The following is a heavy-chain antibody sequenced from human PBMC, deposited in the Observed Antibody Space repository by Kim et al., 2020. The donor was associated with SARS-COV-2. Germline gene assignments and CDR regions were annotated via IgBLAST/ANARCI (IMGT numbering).Heavy chain of an antibody. CDR3: AKDIDRYSGYDSSGLGDY. Sequence: KGRFTISRDNAKNSLYLQMNSLRAEDTALYYCAKDIDRYSGYDSSGLGDYWGQGTLVTVSS. V-gene: IGHV3-9*01. J-gene: IGHJ4*02. D-gene: IGHD5-12*01.